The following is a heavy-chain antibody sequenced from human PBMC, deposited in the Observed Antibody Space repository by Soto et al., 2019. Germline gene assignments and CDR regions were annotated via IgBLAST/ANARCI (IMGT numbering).Heavy chain of an antibody. CDR3: ARVDSIAARPHDY. CDR2: MNPNSGNT. V-gene: IGHV1-8*01. J-gene: IGHJ4*02. CDR1: GYTFTSYD. D-gene: IGHD6-6*01. Sequence: QVQLVQSGAEVKKPGASVKVSCKASGYTFTSYDINWVRQATGQGLEWMGWMNPNSGNTGYAQKFQGRVTMHSTTSISPAYMELSRLRSEDTAVYYCARVDSIAARPHDYWGQGTLVTVSS.